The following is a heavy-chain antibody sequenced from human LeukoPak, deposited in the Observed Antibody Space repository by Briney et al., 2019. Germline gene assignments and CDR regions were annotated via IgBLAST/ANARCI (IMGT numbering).Heavy chain of an antibody. V-gene: IGHV3-30*02. Sequence: GGSLRLSCAASGFTFSSYGMHWVRQAPGKGLEWVAFIRYDGSNKYYADSVKGRFTISRDNSKNTLYLQMNSLRAEDTAVYYCARGGSEDSSGYPLMYYWGQGTLVTVSS. D-gene: IGHD3-22*01. CDR3: ARGGSEDSSGYPLMYY. CDR2: IRYDGSNK. J-gene: IGHJ4*02. CDR1: GFTFSSYG.